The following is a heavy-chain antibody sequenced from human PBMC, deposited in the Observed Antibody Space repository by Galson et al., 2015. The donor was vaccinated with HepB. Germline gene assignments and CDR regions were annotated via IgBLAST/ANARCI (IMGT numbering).Heavy chain of an antibody. CDR3: VRDRYCDSPTCQGRDGMDV. Sequence: ALRLSCAGSGFTFTSYSMNWVRQAPGKGLEGISSISVTSTYKYYADSLQGRFTISRDNAKNSLCLQMNSLRAEDTGIYYCVRDRYCDSPTCQGRDGMDVWGQGTTVAVSS. CDR1: GFTFTSYS. J-gene: IGHJ6*02. CDR2: ISVTSTYK. V-gene: IGHV3-21*01. D-gene: IGHD2-2*01.